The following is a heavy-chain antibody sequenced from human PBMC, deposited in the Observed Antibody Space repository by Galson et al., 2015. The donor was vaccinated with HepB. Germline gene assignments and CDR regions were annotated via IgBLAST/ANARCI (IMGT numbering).Heavy chain of an antibody. CDR3: ARGPIAAAGSYLNYWYFDL. CDR1: GGSFSGYY. Sequence: ETLSLTCAVYGGSFSGYYWSWIRQPPGKGLEWIGEINHSGSTNYNPSLKSRVTISVDTSKNQFSLKLSSVTAADTAVYYCARGPIAAAGSYLNYWYFDLWGRGTLVTVSS. D-gene: IGHD6-13*01. V-gene: IGHV4-34*01. CDR2: INHSGST. J-gene: IGHJ2*01.